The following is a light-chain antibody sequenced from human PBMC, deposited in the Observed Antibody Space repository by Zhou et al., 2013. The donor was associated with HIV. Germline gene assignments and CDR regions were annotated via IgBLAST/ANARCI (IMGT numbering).Light chain of an antibody. CDR1: QSISSY. Sequence: DIQMTQSPSSLSASVGDRVTITCRASQSISSYLNWYQQKPGKAPKLLIYAASRLQTWVPSRFSGSGSGTDFTLTISSLQPEDFATYYCQQADSFPLTFGGGTKVE. CDR3: QQADSFPLT. CDR2: AAS. V-gene: IGKV1-39*01. J-gene: IGKJ4*01.